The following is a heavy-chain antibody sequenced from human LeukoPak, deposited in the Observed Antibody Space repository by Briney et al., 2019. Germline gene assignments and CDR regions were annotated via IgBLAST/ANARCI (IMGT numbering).Heavy chain of an antibody. V-gene: IGHV4-4*07. Sequence: PSETLSLTCAVSGGSISNYYWSWIRQPAGKGLEWIGRIYTTGSTIYNPSLKSRVTMSVDTSKNQFSLKLSSVTAADTAVYYCARAPTVTSPFDIWGQGTVVTVSS. J-gene: IGHJ3*02. CDR2: IYTTGST. D-gene: IGHD4-11*01. CDR1: GGSISNYY. CDR3: ARAPTVTSPFDI.